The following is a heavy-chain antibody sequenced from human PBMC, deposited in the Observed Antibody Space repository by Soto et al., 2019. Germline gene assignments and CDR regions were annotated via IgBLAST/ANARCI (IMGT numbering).Heavy chain of an antibody. CDR3: ARGGYSYGFFRGWYFDL. D-gene: IGHD5-18*01. CDR2: TYYRSKWYN. J-gene: IGHJ2*01. CDR1: GDSVSSNSAA. V-gene: IGHV6-1*01. Sequence: QVQLQQSGPGLVKPSQTLSLTCAISGDSVSSNSAAWNWIRQSPSRGLEWLGRTYYRSKWYNDYAVPVKRRINSNPDTSKNPFSLHLNSVTPEDMAVYYWARGGYSYGFFRGWYFDLWGRGTLVTVSS.